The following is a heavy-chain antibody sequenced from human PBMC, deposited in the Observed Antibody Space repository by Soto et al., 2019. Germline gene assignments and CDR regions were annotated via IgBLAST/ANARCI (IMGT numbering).Heavy chain of an antibody. D-gene: IGHD3-16*02. CDR2: MNPNSGNT. CDR3: ASSWGSYRLGREYYFDY. Sequence: ASVKVSCKASGYTFTSYDINWVRQATGQGLEWMGWMNPNSGNTGYAQKFQGRVTMTRNTSISTAYMELSSLRSEDTAVYYCASSWGSYRLGREYYFDYWGQGTLVTVSS. V-gene: IGHV1-8*01. J-gene: IGHJ4*02. CDR1: GYTFTSYD.